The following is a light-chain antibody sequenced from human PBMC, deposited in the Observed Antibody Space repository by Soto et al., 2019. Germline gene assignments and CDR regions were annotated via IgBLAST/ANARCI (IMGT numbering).Light chain of an antibody. CDR2: RTS. V-gene: IGKV3-20*01. CDR3: QQYASTPWT. J-gene: IGKJ1*01. CDR1: QTIDSGY. Sequence: EIVLTQSPGTLSLSPGERATLSCRASQTIDSGYLAWYQQKPGQAPRLLIFRTSSRATVIPDRFSGSGSGLDSTLTISRLEPEDFAVYHCQQYASTPWTFGQGTNVDIK.